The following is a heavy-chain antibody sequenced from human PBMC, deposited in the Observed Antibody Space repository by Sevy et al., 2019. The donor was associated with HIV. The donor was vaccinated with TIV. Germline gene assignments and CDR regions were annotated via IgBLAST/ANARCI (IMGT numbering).Heavy chain of an antibody. Sequence: GGCLRLSCAASGFTFSSYAMSWVRQAPGKGLEWVSAISGRGGSTYYADSVKGRFTISRDNSKNTLYLQMNSLRAEDTAVYYCAAGGTRYCSGGSCYVAYWGQGTLVTVSS. V-gene: IGHV3-23*01. D-gene: IGHD2-15*01. J-gene: IGHJ4*02. CDR1: GFTFSSYA. CDR2: ISGRGGST. CDR3: AAGGTRYCSGGSCYVAY.